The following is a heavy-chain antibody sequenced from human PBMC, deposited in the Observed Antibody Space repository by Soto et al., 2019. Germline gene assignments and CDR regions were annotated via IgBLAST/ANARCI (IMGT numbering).Heavy chain of an antibody. CDR3: AAVAGTM. V-gene: IGHV3-21*01. CDR1: GFTFSSYS. D-gene: IGHD6-19*01. Sequence: EVQLVESGGGLVKPGGSLRLSCAASGFTFSSYSLNWVRQAPGKGLEWVSFISSSSSYIYYAESVKGRFTISRDNAKNSLYLQMNSLRAEDTGVYYCAAVAGTMWGQGTRVTVSS. CDR2: ISSSSSYI. J-gene: IGHJ4*02.